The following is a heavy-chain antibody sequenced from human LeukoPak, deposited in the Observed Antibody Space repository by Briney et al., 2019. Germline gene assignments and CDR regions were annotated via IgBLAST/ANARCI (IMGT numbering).Heavy chain of an antibody. J-gene: IGHJ6*02. V-gene: IGHV3-23*01. CDR3: AKEGGSGSTRRLNYYYYGMDV. CDR2: ISGSGGST. CDR1: GFTFSSYA. Sequence: GGSLRLSCAASGFTFSSYAMSWVRQAPGKGLEWVSAISGSGGSTYYADSVKGQFAISRDNSKNTLYLQVNSLRAEDTAVYYCAKEGGSGSTRRLNYYYYGMDVWGQGTTVTVSS. D-gene: IGHD3-10*01.